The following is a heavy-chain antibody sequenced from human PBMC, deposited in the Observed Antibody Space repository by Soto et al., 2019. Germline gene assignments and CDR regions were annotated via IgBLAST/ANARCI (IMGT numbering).Heavy chain of an antibody. Sequence: QVQLQESGPGLVKPSQTLSLTCTVSGGSISSGGYYWSWIRQHPGKGLEWIGYIYYSGSTYYNPSLKSRFTLSVDTSKNQCSLKLRSVTASDTAVDFCARTPLSAISAPYYFEYWGQGTLVTVYS. CDR1: GGSISSGGYY. J-gene: IGHJ4*02. V-gene: IGHV4-31*03. D-gene: IGHD3-3*01. CDR3: ARTPLSAISAPYYFEY. CDR2: IYYSGST.